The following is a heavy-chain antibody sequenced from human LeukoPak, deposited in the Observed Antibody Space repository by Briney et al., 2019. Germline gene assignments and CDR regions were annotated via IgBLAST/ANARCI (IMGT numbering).Heavy chain of an antibody. Sequence: PGGSRRLSCEPSGLTLGNSWGHGFRQAPGKGLVWVSLINADGSTTSYAGSVKGRFTISRDNARNTLSLEMNSLTIEDTAVYYCIVVVEPPDSDGFDVWGQGTMITVSS. CDR2: INADGSTT. CDR1: GLTLGNSW. J-gene: IGHJ3*01. V-gene: IGHV3-74*01. D-gene: IGHD1-14*01. CDR3: IVVVEPPDSDGFDV.